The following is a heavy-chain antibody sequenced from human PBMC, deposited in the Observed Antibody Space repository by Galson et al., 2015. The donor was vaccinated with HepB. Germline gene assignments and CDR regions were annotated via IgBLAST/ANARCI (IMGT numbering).Heavy chain of an antibody. CDR2: IRSKAYGGTT. J-gene: IGHJ4*02. CDR1: GFIFGDSV. V-gene: IGHV3-49*03. D-gene: IGHD1-26*01. CDR3: SGGSYSVRGLRD. Sequence: SLRLSCATSGFIFGDSVVSWFRQAPGKGLQWVSLIRSKAYGGTTDYATSVRDRFTISRDDSKSIAYLQMNSLKTEDTAVYYCSGGSYSVRGLRDWGQGTLVTVSS.